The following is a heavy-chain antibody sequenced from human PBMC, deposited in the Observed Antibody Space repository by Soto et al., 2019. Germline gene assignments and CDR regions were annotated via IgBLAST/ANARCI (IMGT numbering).Heavy chain of an antibody. Sequence: GVLRLSCAASGFTFSSYWMHWVRQAPGKGLVWVSRINSDGSSTSYADSVKGRFTISRDNAKNTLYLQMNSLRAEDTAVYYCWLSPEDELDYWGQGTLVTVSS. CDR2: INSDGSST. CDR1: GFTFSSYW. CDR3: WLSPEDELDY. V-gene: IGHV3-74*01. D-gene: IGHD3-9*01. J-gene: IGHJ4*02.